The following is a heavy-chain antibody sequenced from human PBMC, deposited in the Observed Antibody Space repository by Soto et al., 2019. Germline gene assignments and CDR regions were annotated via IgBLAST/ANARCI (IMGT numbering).Heavy chain of an antibody. J-gene: IGHJ4*02. CDR1: RYTFTSYD. CDR3: ARASCSSSGCLGY. Sequence: QVQLVQSGAEVKKPGASVKVSCKASRYTFTSYDIHWVRQATGQGLEWMGWMNPNSGNTGYAQKFQGRVHMTRNTSISKAYMELSSLRSEDTAVYYCARASCSSSGCLGYWGQGTLVTVSS. D-gene: IGHD6-19*01. CDR2: MNPNSGNT. V-gene: IGHV1-8*01.